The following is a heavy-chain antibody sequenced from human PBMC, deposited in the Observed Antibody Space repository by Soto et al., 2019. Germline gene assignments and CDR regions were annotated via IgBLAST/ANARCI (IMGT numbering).Heavy chain of an antibody. Sequence: SVKVSCQACVWTFIRYAVQWVRQARGRRLAWIGWIVVGSGNTNYAQKIHERATITRDMSTSTDYMELSSLRSEDTAVYYCAALTMVRGVIITYYYYYGMDVWGQGTTVTVSS. CDR2: IVVGSGNT. D-gene: IGHD3-10*01. CDR3: AALTMVRGVIITYYYYYGMDV. CDR1: VWTFIRYA. J-gene: IGHJ6*02. V-gene: IGHV1-58*01.